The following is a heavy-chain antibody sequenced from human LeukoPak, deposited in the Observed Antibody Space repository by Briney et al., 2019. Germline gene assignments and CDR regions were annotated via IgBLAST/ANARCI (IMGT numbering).Heavy chain of an antibody. D-gene: IGHD3-10*01. CDR3: AKVTPWYGSFDY. CDR1: GFTFRSHA. Sequence: GGSLRLSCVGSGFTFRSHAMSWVRQAPEKGLEFVSGIYENGGTTYYADSVKGRFTISRDNSKNTLYLQMNSLRAEDTAVYYCAKVTPWYGSFDYWGQGTLVTVSS. J-gene: IGHJ4*02. CDR2: IYENGGTT. V-gene: IGHV3-23*01.